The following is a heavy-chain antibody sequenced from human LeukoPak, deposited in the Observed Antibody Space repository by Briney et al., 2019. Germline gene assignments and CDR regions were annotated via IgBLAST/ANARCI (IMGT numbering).Heavy chain of an antibody. CDR1: GGTFSSYA. J-gene: IGHJ2*01. CDR2: IIPIFGTA. V-gene: IGHV1-69*01. D-gene: IGHD3-3*01. Sequence: SVKVSCKASGGTFSSYAISWVRQAPGQGLEWMEGIIPIFGTANYAQKFQGRVTITADESTSTAYMELSSLRSEDTAVYYCARGLTIFGVVTPFWYFDLWGRGTLVTVSS. CDR3: ARGLTIFGVVTPFWYFDL.